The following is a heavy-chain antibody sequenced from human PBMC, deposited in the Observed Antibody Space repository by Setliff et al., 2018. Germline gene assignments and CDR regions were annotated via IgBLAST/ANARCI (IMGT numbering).Heavy chain of an antibody. D-gene: IGHD2-21*02. CDR2: ISTDDGDT. CDR1: GGTFKNYG. Sequence: GASVKVSCKASGGTFKNYGISWVRQAPGQGLEWMGWISTDDGDTNFAQKFQGRVTLTTDTSTGTAYMELRSLTFDDTAVYYCARDWFCSGGDCSDVFDFWGQGTMVTVSS. J-gene: IGHJ3*01. CDR3: ARDWFCSGGDCSDVFDF. V-gene: IGHV1-18*01.